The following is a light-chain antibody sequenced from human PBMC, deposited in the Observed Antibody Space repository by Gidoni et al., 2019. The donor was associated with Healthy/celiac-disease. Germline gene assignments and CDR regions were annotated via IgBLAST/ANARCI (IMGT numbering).Light chain of an antibody. CDR2: AAS. Sequence: AIRMTQSPSSFSASTGDRVTITCRASQGISSYLAWYQQKPGKAPKLLIYAASTLQSGVPSRLSGSLSGTDFTLTISCLQSEVFASYYCQQYYSYPTFGGGTKVEIK. CDR1: QGISSY. CDR3: QQYYSYPT. J-gene: IGKJ4*01. V-gene: IGKV1-8*01.